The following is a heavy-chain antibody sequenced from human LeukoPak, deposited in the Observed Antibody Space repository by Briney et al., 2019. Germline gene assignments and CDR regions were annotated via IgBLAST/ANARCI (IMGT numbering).Heavy chain of an antibody. J-gene: IGHJ4*02. Sequence: GGSLRLSCAASGFTFSDSYMSWIRQVPGKGLEWISYISDSADTIYYADSVKGRFTISRDNAKNSLYLQMNSRRAEDTAVYYCAREGGDWGEGYFDYWGQGTLVTVSS. V-gene: IGHV3-11*01. D-gene: IGHD3-16*01. CDR1: GFTFSDSY. CDR3: AREGGDWGEGYFDY. CDR2: ISDSADTI.